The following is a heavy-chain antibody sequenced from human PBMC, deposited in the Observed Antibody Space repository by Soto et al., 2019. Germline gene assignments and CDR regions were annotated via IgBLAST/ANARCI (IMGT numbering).Heavy chain of an antibody. Sequence: SVKVSCKAPGGTFSSHAISWVRQAPGRGLEWMGGIIPIFGTTNYAQNFRARVTITADESTSTAYMELSSLTSEDTAVYYCGSVGYCSSTNCLFYYYHYGMDVWGQGTTVTVSS. J-gene: IGHJ6*02. CDR1: GGTFSSHA. CDR3: GSVGYCSSTNCLFYYYHYGMDV. D-gene: IGHD2-2*03. V-gene: IGHV1-69*13. CDR2: IIPIFGTT.